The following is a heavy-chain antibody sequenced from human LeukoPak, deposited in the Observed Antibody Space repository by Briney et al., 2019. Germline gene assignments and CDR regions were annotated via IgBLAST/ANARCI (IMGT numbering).Heavy chain of an antibody. CDR2: IYSGGST. J-gene: IGHJ3*02. V-gene: IGHV3-53*04. D-gene: IGHD2-15*01. CDR1: GFTVSSNY. CDR3: ARDLGYCGGGSCGAFDI. Sequence: PGGSLRLSCAASGFTVSSNYMSWVRQAPGKGLEWVSVIYSGGSTYYADSVKGRFTISRHNSKNTLYVQMNSLRAEDTAVYYCARDLGYCGGGSCGAFDIWGQGTMVTVSS.